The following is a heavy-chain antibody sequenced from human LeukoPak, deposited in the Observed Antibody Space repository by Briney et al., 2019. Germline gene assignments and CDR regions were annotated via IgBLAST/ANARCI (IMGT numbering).Heavy chain of an antibody. D-gene: IGHD6-6*01. Sequence: SVKVSCKASGSTFISYAISWVRQAPGQGLEWMGGIIPIFGTANYAQKFQGRVTITADESTSTAYMELSSLRSEDTAVYYCARDERAARPRSVWFDPWGQGTLVTVSS. CDR1: GSTFISYA. V-gene: IGHV1-69*13. CDR2: IIPIFGTA. CDR3: ARDERAARPRSVWFDP. J-gene: IGHJ5*02.